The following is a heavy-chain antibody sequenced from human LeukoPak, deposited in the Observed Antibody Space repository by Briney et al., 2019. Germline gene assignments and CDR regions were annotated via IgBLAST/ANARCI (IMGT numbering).Heavy chain of an antibody. V-gene: IGHV4-59*01. D-gene: IGHD3-9*01. J-gene: IGHJ4*02. Sequence: SETLSLTCTGSGGSISSFFWSWIRQPPGKGLEWIGYVHSSGSTKYNPSLQSRLIISVDMSKNQFSLKLRSVSVADTAVYYCARLAPGNYDILTGDPKVVFDYWGQGALVTVSS. CDR2: VHSSGST. CDR1: GGSISSFF. CDR3: ARLAPGNYDILTGDPKVVFDY.